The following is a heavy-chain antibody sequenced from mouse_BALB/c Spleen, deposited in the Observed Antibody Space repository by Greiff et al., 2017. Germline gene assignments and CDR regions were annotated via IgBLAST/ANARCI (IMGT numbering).Heavy chain of an antibody. V-gene: IGHV6-6*02. CDR3: TRTRTTVVAPYAMDY. J-gene: IGHJ4*01. D-gene: IGHD1-1*01. CDR2: IRLKSNNYAT. CDR1: GFTFSNYW. Sequence: EVKVEESGGGLVQPGGSMKLSCVASGFTFSNYWMNWVRQSPEKGLEWVAEIRLKSNNYATHYAESVKGRFTISRDDSKSSVYLQMNNLRAEDTGIYYCTRTRTTVVAPYAMDYWGQGTSVTVSS.